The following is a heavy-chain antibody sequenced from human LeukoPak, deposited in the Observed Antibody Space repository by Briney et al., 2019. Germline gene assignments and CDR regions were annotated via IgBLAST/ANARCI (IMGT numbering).Heavy chain of an antibody. CDR1: GFTFSSYA. J-gene: IGHJ2*01. CDR3: TRLSNPAWYFDL. CDR2: IRSKANSYAT. Sequence: PGGSLRLSCAASGFTFSSYAMSWVRQASGKGLEWVGRIRSKANSYATAYAASVKGRFTISRDDSKNTAYLQMNSLKTEDTAVYYCTRLSNPAWYFDLWGRGTLVTVSS. V-gene: IGHV3-73*01.